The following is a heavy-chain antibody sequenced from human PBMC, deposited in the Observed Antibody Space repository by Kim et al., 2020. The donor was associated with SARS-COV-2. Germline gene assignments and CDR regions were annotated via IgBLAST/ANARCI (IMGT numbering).Heavy chain of an antibody. J-gene: IGHJ5*02. V-gene: IGHV5-51*01. CDR1: GSTYW. D-gene: IGHD3-3*01. Sequence: GESLKISCKAPGSTYWITWVRQTPGKGLEWMGVTFLYEPETRYSPSFEGQVTISADRSTRTAFLQWSRLKASDSAIYYCARHLRAQDHLYTEWLKAPGGWLDVWGQGTQVIVSS. CDR3: ARHLRAQDHLYTEWLKAPGGWLDV. CDR2: TFLYEPET.